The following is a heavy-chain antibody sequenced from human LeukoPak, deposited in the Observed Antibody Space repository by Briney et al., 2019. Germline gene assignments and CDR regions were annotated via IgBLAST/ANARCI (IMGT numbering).Heavy chain of an antibody. CDR2: IYGDGGT. CDR3: ARVDPDSSSTLEVFDY. CDR1: GVTVSSHY. D-gene: IGHD6-6*01. Sequence: PGGSLRLSCAVSGVTVSSHYMSWVRQAPGKGLEWVSVIYGDGGTSYADSVKGRFTISRDTSKNTVYLQMNSLRAEDTAKYYCARVDPDSSSTLEVFDYWGQGTLVTVSS. V-gene: IGHV3-53*01. J-gene: IGHJ4*02.